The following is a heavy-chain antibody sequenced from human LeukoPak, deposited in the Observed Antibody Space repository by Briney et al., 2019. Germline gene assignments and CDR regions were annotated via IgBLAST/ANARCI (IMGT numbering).Heavy chain of an antibody. CDR3: ARFGGYDYGDYFADPLVHFDY. J-gene: IGHJ4*02. Sequence: ASVKVSCKASGYTFTSYGISWVRQAPGQGLEWMGWISAYNGNTNYAQKLQGRVTMTTDTSTSTAYMELRSLRSDDTAVYYCARFGGYDYGDYFADPLVHFDYWGQGTLVTVSS. CDR1: GYTFTSYG. CDR2: ISAYNGNT. D-gene: IGHD4-17*01. V-gene: IGHV1-18*01.